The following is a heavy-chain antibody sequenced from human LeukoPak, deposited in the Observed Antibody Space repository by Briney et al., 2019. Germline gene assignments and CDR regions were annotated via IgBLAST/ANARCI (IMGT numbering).Heavy chain of an antibody. D-gene: IGHD5-18*01. J-gene: IGHJ6*02. CDR2: IIPIFGTA. CDR1: GGTFSSYA. Sequence: SVKVSCKASGGTFSSYAISWVRQAPGQGLEWMGGIIPIFGTAIYAQKFQGRVTITADESTSTAYMELSSLRSEDTAVYYCARDSYSYGLGLYYYYGMDVWGQGTTVTVSS. V-gene: IGHV1-69*13. CDR3: ARDSYSYGLGLYYYYGMDV.